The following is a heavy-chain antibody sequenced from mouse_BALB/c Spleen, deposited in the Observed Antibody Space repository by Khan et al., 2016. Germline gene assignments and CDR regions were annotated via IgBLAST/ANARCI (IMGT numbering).Heavy chain of an antibody. J-gene: IGHJ4*01. Sequence: QVQLKESGPGLVAPSQSLSITCTVSGFSLIAYGVNWVRQPPGKSLEWLGMIWGDGTTDYNSALKSRLNITKDNSKSQVFLKMNSLQTEETARYYWGSDGWGYYAMDYWGQGTSVTVSS. CDR1: GFSLIAYG. CDR2: IWGDGTT. CDR3: GSDGWGYYAMDY. V-gene: IGHV2-6-7*01. D-gene: IGHD2-2*01.